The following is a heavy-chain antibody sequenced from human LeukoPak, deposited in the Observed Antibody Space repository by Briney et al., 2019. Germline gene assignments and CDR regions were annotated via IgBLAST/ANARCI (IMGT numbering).Heavy chain of an antibody. Sequence: GESLKISCKGSGYTITSYWIGWVRQMPGEGLEWMGIIHPGDSDTRYSPSFQGQVNISADKSISTAYLQWSSLKASDTAMYYCARLGEAVVVPAARPFDYWGQGTLVTVSS. CDR2: IHPGDSDT. CDR1: GYTITSYW. CDR3: ARLGEAVVVPAARPFDY. J-gene: IGHJ4*02. D-gene: IGHD2-2*01. V-gene: IGHV5-51*01.